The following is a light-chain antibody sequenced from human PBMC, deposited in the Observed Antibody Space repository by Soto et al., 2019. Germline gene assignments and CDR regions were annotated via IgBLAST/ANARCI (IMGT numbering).Light chain of an antibody. Sequence: EVVLTQSPATLSLSPGERATLSCRASQSVSSYLAWYQQKPGQAPRHLIYDSSNRATGIPARFSGSGSGTDFTLTISSLEPEDFAVYYCQQRSSGVTFGGGTKVEI. V-gene: IGKV3-11*01. J-gene: IGKJ4*01. CDR1: QSVSSY. CDR2: DSS. CDR3: QQRSSGVT.